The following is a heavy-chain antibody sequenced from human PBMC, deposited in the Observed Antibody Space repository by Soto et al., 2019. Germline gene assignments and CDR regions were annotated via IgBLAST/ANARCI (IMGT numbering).Heavy chain of an antibody. CDR1: GFTFSSYA. Sequence: GGSLRLSCAASGFTFSSYAMHWVRQAPGKGLEWVAVISYDGSNKYYADSVKGRFTISRDNSKNTLYLQMNSLRAEDTAVYYCARDKLGNCTGGSCYPEPYYYYGMDVWGQGTTVTVSS. CDR3: ARDKLGNCTGGSCYPEPYYYYGMDV. CDR2: ISYDGSNK. V-gene: IGHV3-30-3*01. J-gene: IGHJ6*02. D-gene: IGHD2-15*01.